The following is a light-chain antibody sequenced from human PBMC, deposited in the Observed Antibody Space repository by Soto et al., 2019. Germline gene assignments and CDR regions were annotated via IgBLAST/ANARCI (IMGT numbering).Light chain of an antibody. V-gene: IGLV2-8*01. CDR3: SSYAGSSWV. Sequence: QSVLTQPPSASGSPGQSVTISCAGTSSDVGGYNLVSWYQQHPGKAPKLMIYEVIKRPSGVPDRFSGSKSGNTASLTVSGLQGEDEADYYCSSYAGSSWVFGGGTKLTVL. CDR2: EVI. J-gene: IGLJ3*02. CDR1: SSDVGGYNL.